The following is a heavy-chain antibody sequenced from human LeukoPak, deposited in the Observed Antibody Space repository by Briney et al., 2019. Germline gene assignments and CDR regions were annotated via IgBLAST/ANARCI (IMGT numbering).Heavy chain of an antibody. CDR1: GYTLTDYY. CDR3: ARRAPQGALDI. Sequence: ASVKVSCKASGYTLTDYYMHWVRQAPGQGLEWMGWINPNSGGTDYVQKFQGRVTMTRDTSISTAYMELSRLRSDDTAVYYCARRAPQGALDIWAQGTMVTVSS. CDR2: INPNSGGT. V-gene: IGHV1-2*02. J-gene: IGHJ3*02.